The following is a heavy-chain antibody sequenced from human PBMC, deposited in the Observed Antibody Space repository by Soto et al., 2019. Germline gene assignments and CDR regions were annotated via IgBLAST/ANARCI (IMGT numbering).Heavy chain of an antibody. CDR3: TRDRSGTMLF. Sequence: EVQLVESGGGLVQPGGSLRLSCTASGFTFSNYWMSWVRQAPGEGLEWVANMNQDGSERYYVDSVKGRFTISRDNGKNSLYLQVSSLRAEDTAIYYCTRDRSGTMLFWGQGTLVTVSS. D-gene: IGHD1-7*01. J-gene: IGHJ4*02. CDR2: MNQDGSER. CDR1: GFTFSNYW. V-gene: IGHV3-7*01.